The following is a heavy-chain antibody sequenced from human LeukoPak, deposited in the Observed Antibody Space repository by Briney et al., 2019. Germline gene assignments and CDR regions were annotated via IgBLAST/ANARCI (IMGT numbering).Heavy chain of an antibody. J-gene: IGHJ4*02. D-gene: IGHD3-3*01. CDR3: AKDPITIFGVVIKHFDY. CDR1: GFTFSSYT. V-gene: IGHV3-48*01. Sequence: PGGSLRLSCAASGFTFSSYTMNWVRQPPGKGLEWVSNIGTSSTTIYYADSVKGRFTISRDNAKNSLYLQMNSLRADDTAVYYCAKDPITIFGVVIKHFDYWGQGTLVTVSS. CDR2: IGTSSTTI.